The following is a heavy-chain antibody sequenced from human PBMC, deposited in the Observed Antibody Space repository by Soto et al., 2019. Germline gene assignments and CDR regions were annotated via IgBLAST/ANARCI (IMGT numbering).Heavy chain of an antibody. Sequence: SETLSLTCTVSGGSISSYYWSWIRQPAGKGLEWIGRIYTSGSPNYNPSLKSRRTTSVVTSKNQFSRKLSSATAADTAVYYCAIMIAVAGQVPLDYWGQGTLVTVSS. CDR2: IYTSGSP. CDR3: AIMIAVAGQVPLDY. V-gene: IGHV4-4*07. CDR1: GGSISSYY. J-gene: IGHJ4*02. D-gene: IGHD6-19*01.